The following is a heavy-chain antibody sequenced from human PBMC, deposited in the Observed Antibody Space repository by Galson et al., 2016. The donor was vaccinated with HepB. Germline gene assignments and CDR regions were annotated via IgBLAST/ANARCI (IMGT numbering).Heavy chain of an antibody. Sequence: SLRLSCAASGFTFSSYWMSWVRQAPGKGLEWVANIKQDGSQKNYVDSVKGRFTISRDNAKNSLYLQMNSLRADGTAVYYCARGRTYDSNAFDTWGQGTMVTVSS. D-gene: IGHD3-9*01. CDR2: IKQDGSQK. J-gene: IGHJ3*02. CDR1: GFTFSSYW. V-gene: IGHV3-7*01. CDR3: ARGRTYDSNAFDT.